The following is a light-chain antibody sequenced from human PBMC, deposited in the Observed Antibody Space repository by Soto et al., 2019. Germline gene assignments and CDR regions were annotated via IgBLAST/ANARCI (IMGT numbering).Light chain of an antibody. J-gene: IGKJ1*01. CDR3: QQYYKTPT. Sequence: EIVMTQSPATLSVSPGERATLSCRASQSVNSNLAWYQQKPGQAPRLLIYGASTRVTGIPARFSGSGSGTEFTLSISSLQAEDVAMYYCQQYYKTPTFGRGTKVEVK. CDR1: QSVNSN. CDR2: GAS. V-gene: IGKV3-15*01.